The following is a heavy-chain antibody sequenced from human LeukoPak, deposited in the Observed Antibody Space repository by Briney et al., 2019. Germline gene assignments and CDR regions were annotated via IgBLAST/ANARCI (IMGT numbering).Heavy chain of an antibody. V-gene: IGHV3-7*03. J-gene: IGHJ4*02. D-gene: IGHD5-18*01. CDR2: INRDESLK. CDR3: AKTGGGYSYGYGYFDY. Sequence: GGSLRLSCEASGFTFITYWMTWVRQAPGKGLECVAIINRDESLKYYVDSLKGRFTISRDNAKNSLYLQMNSLRAEDTAVYYCAKTGGGYSYGYGYFDYWGQGTLVTVSS. CDR1: GFTFITYW.